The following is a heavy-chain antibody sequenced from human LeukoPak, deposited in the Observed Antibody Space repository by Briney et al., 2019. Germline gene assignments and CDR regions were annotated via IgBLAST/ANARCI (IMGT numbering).Heavy chain of an antibody. V-gene: IGHV4-59*01. CDR2: IYYSGST. J-gene: IGHJ5*02. CDR3: ARGAGSGYDSSRFDP. Sequence: SETLSLTCTVSGGSLSSYYWSWIRQPPGKGLEWIGYIYYSGSTNYNPSLKSRVTISVDTSKNQFSLKLSSVTAADTAVYYCARGAGSGYDSSRFDPWGQGTLVTVSS. CDR1: GGSLSSYY. D-gene: IGHD3-22*01.